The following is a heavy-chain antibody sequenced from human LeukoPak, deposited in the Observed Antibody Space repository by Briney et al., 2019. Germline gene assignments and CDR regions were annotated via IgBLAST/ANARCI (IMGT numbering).Heavy chain of an antibody. CDR2: IKSDGSDT. CDR1: GFTLSSYW. V-gene: IGHV3-74*01. Sequence: PGGSLRLSCAAFGFTLSSYWMHWVRQVPGKGLVWVSRIKSDGSDTRYADSVKGRFTISRDNAKNTLYLQMNSLRAEDTAVYHCARGGTLWFGESRFDYWGQGTLVTVSS. D-gene: IGHD3-10*01. J-gene: IGHJ4*02. CDR3: ARGGTLWFGESRFDY.